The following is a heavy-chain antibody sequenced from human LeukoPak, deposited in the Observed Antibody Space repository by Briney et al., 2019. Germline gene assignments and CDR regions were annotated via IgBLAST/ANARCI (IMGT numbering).Heavy chain of an antibody. CDR3: TRAAYCSGGSCSDWFDP. CDR1: GNTFTGNY. J-gene: IGHJ5*02. Sequence: GASVKVSCKASGNTFTGNYMYWVRQAPGQGLEWMGWINPNSGGTNYAQKFQGRVTMTRDTSISTAYMELSRLRSDDTAVYYCTRAAYCSGGSCSDWFDPWGQGTLVTVSS. CDR2: INPNSGGT. V-gene: IGHV1-2*02. D-gene: IGHD2-15*01.